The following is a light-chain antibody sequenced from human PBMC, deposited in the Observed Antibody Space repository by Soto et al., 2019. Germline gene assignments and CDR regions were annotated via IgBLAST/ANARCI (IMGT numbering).Light chain of an antibody. CDR1: QSVGSS. Sequence: EIVLTQSPATLSLSPGERATLSCRASQSVGSSLAWYQQRPGQAPRLLIYDAFIRATGIPARFSGSESGTDFTLTISSLEPEDFAVYYCQQRRSWQVTFGQGTRLEIK. CDR2: DAF. J-gene: IGKJ5*01. V-gene: IGKV3-11*01. CDR3: QQRRSWQVT.